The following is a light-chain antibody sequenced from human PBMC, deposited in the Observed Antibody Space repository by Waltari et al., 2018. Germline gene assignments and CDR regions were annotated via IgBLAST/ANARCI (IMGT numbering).Light chain of an antibody. CDR1: EYVSGSY. Sequence: EIVLTQSPGTLSLSPGERAILSCRASEYVSGSYLAWYQQKPGRALRLLIYGASLRATGVPDRFSGSGSWTDFTLTISRLEPEDFAIYYCQQSGTLPPRYTFGQGTRLEIK. J-gene: IGKJ2*01. V-gene: IGKV3-20*01. CDR3: QQSGTLPPRYT. CDR2: GAS.